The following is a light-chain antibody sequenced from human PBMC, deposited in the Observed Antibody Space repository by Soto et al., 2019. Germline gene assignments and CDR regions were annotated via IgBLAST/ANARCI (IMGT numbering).Light chain of an antibody. V-gene: IGKV1-5*01. Sequence: DIQMTQSPSTLSASVGERVTITCRASQSVSNWLAWYQHKPGKAPKLLIYDVSSLESGVPSRFSGSGSGTEFILPISSLQPDDFATYYCQQYESYFWTFRQGTKVEVK. CDR1: QSVSNW. CDR2: DVS. CDR3: QQYESYFWT. J-gene: IGKJ1*01.